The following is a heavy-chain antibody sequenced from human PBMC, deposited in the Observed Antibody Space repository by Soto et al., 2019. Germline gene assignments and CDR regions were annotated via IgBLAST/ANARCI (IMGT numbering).Heavy chain of an antibody. CDR1: GGSFSGYY. V-gene: IGHV4-34*01. D-gene: IGHD4-4*01. Sequence: SETLSLTCAVYGGSFSGYYWSWIRQPPGKGLEWIGEINHSGSTNYNPPLKSRVTISVDTSKNQFSLKLSSVTAADTAVYYCARVGTVTTYYFDYWGQGTLVTVSS. CDR3: ARVGTVTTYYFDY. CDR2: INHSGST. J-gene: IGHJ4*02.